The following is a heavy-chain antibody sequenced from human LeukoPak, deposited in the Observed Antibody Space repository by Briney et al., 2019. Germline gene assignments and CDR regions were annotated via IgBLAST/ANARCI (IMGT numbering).Heavy chain of an antibody. D-gene: IGHD1-26*01. J-gene: IGHJ4*02. CDR2: IYYSGST. CDR1: GGSISSGDYH. CDR3: ARGRVGATDFDY. Sequence: PSQTLSLTCTVSGGSISSGDYHWSWIRQPPGKGLEWIGYIYYSGSTYYNPSLKSRVTISVDTSKNQFSLKLSSVTAADTAVYYCARGRVGATDFDYWGQGTLVTVSS. V-gene: IGHV4-30-4*08.